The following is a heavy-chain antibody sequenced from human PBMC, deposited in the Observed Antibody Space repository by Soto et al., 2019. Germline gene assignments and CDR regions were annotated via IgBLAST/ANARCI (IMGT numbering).Heavy chain of an antibody. D-gene: IGHD3-3*01. V-gene: IGHV1-18*01. CDR2: ISAYNGNT. CDR1: GYTFTSYG. J-gene: IGHJ6*03. CDR3: ARGIGYDFWSGSCYYMDV. Sequence: GASVKVSCKASGYTFTSYGISWVRQAPGQGLEWMGWISAYNGNTNYAQKLQGRVTVTTDTSTSTAYMELRSLRSDDTAVYYCARGIGYDFWSGSCYYMDVWGKGTTVTVS.